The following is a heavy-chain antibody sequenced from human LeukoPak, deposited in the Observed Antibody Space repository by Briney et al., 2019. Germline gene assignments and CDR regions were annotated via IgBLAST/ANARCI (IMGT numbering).Heavy chain of an antibody. CDR2: ISTDGKST. Sequence: GGSLRLSCAASEFIFSSYAMNWVRQAPGKGLMWVSLISTDGKSTRYAESVKGRFTISRDNAKNALYLQMDILRVEDTALYFCVRDYQFIQEVWGQGTTVTVSS. V-gene: IGHV3-74*01. D-gene: IGHD2-2*01. J-gene: IGHJ6*02. CDR1: EFIFSSYA. CDR3: VRDYQFIQEV.